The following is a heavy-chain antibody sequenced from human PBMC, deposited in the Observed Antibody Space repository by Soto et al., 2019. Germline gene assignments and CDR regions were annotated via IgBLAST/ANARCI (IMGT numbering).Heavy chain of an antibody. V-gene: IGHV1-2*04. CDR2: INPNSGGT. CDR1: GYTFTGYY. J-gene: IGHJ5*02. D-gene: IGHD2-2*01. CDR3: ARGIGYCSSTSCPNWFDP. Sequence: GASVKVSCKASGYTFTGYYMHWVRQAPGQGLEWMGWINPNSGGTNYAQKFQGWVTMTRDTSISTAYMELSRLRSDDTAVYYCARGIGYCSSTSCPNWFDPWGQGTLVTVSS.